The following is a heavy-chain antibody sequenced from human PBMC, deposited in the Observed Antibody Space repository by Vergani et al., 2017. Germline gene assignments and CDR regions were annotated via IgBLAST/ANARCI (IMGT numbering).Heavy chain of an antibody. CDR3: ARDYSCDDSSGYYYVFDY. CDR1: GGSFSGYY. Sequence: QVQLQQWGAGLLKPSEPLSLTCAVYGGSFSGYYWSWIRQPPGKGLEWIGEINHSGSTNYNPSLKSRVTISVDTSKNQFSLTLSSVTAADTAVYYCARDYSCDDSSGYYYVFDYWGQGTLVTVSS. CDR2: INHSGST. D-gene: IGHD3-22*01. V-gene: IGHV4-34*01. J-gene: IGHJ4*02.